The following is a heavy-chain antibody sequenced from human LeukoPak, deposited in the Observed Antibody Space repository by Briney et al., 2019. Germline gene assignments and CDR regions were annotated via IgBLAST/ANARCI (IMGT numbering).Heavy chain of an antibody. J-gene: IGHJ4*02. D-gene: IGHD5-18*01. CDR1: GFTFSTYG. CDR2: VRYDGSNK. V-gene: IGHV3-30*02. Sequence: GGSLRLSCAASGFTFSTYGMYWVRQAPGKGLEWVAFVRYDGSNKYYGDSVKGRFTISKDNSKNTLYLQMNSLRPEDTAVYYCAKDFGYSYGYSDYWGQGTPVTVSS. CDR3: AKDFGYSYGYSDY.